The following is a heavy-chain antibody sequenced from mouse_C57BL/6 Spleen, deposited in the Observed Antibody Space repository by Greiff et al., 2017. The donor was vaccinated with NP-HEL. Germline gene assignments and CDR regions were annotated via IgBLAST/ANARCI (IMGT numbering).Heavy chain of an antibody. CDR3: ARNPPPYGSSPSWSFDV. D-gene: IGHD1-1*01. J-gene: IGHJ1*03. CDR2: INPSSGYT. V-gene: IGHV1-7*01. CDR1: GYTFTSYW. Sequence: VQLQQSGAELAKPGASVKLSCKASGYTFTSYWMHWVKQRPGQGLEWIGYINPSSGYTKYNQKFKDKATLPADKSSSTAYMQLSSLTYEDSAVYYCARNPPPYGSSPSWSFDVWGTGTTVTVSS.